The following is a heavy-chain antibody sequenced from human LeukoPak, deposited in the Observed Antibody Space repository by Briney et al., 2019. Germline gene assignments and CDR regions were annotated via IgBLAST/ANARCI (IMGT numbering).Heavy chain of an antibody. V-gene: IGHV1-69*05. CDR1: GGTFSSYA. Sequence: GASVKVSCKASGGTFSSYAISWVRQAPGQGLEWMGGIIPIFGTANYAQKFQGRVTITTDESTSTAYMELSSLRSEDTAVYYCARSYSSSSYFDYWGQGTLVTVSS. CDR2: IIPIFGTA. D-gene: IGHD6-6*01. J-gene: IGHJ4*02. CDR3: ARSYSSSSYFDY.